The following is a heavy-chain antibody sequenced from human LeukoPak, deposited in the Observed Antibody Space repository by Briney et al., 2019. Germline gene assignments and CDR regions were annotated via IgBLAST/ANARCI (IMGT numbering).Heavy chain of an antibody. J-gene: IGHJ4*02. V-gene: IGHV3-48*01. Sequence: GGSLRLSCAASGFTFSSYSMNWVRQAPGKGLEWVSYISSSSSTIYYADSVKGRFTISRDNSKNTLYLQMNSLRAEDTAVYYCAGSFDYWGQGTLVTVSS. CDR2: ISSSSSTI. CDR1: GFTFSSYS. CDR3: AGSFDY.